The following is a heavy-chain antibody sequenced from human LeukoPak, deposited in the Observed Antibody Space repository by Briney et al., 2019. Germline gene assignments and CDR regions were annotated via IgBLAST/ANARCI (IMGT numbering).Heavy chain of an antibody. D-gene: IGHD4-17*01. Sequence: PSETLSLTCTVSDGSINNYYWSWIRQPAGKGLEWIGRIYTSGITNSNRSLKSRVTMSVDTSKNQFSLKLSSVTAADTAVYYCARGGYGDYFWFDPWGQGTLATVSS. J-gene: IGHJ5*02. CDR3: ARGGYGDYFWFDP. CDR2: IYTSGIT. V-gene: IGHV4-4*07. CDR1: DGSINNYY.